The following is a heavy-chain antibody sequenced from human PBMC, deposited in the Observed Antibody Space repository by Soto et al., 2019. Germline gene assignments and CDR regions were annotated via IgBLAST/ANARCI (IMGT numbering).Heavy chain of an antibody. V-gene: IGHV3-30*18. D-gene: IGHD3-10*01. Sequence: QVQLVESGGGVVQPGRSLRLSCAASGFTFSSYGMHWVRQAPGKGLEWVAVISYDGSNKYYADSVKGRFTISRDNSKNALYLQMNSLRAEDTAVYYCAKDIGSGYYVMDVWGQGTTVTGSS. CDR2: ISYDGSNK. CDR1: GFTFSSYG. CDR3: AKDIGSGYYVMDV. J-gene: IGHJ6*02.